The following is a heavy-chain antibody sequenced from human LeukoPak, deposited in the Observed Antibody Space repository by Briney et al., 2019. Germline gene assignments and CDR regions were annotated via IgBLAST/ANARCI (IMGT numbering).Heavy chain of an antibody. Sequence: GGSLRFSCAASGFTFSSYAMSWVRQAPGKGLEWVSAISGSGGSTYYADSVKGRFTISRDNSKNTLYLQMNSLRAEDTAVYYCAKDLRGYSYGYEGHWGQGTLVTVSS. CDR3: AKDLRGYSYGYEGH. CDR2: ISGSGGST. D-gene: IGHD5-18*01. J-gene: IGHJ4*02. V-gene: IGHV3-23*01. CDR1: GFTFSSYA.